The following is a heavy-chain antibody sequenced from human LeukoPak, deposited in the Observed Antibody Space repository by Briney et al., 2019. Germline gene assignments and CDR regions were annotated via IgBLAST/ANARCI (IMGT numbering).Heavy chain of an antibody. J-gene: IGHJ4*02. D-gene: IGHD6-19*01. CDR2: IYYSGST. V-gene: IGHV4-59*01. Sequence: PSETLSLTCTVSGGSISSYYWSWIRQPPGKGLEWIVYIYYSGSTIYNPSLKSRVTISVDTSKNQFSLKQSCIPAADTVVYYCARDSSGWYYFDYSGAGELVTVSS. CDR1: GGSISSYY. CDR3: ARDSSGWYYFDY.